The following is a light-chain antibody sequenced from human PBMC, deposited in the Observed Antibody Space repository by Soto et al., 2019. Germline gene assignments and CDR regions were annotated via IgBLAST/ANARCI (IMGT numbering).Light chain of an antibody. CDR2: RSN. CDR1: SSNIGSND. V-gene: IGLV1-47*01. J-gene: IGLJ2*01. Sequence: QSVLTQPPSASGTPGQRVTISCSGSSSNIGSNDAFWYQQLPGTAPKLLIYRSNQRPSGVPDRFSGSKSGTSASLATSGLRSEDEADYYCASWDYSLSGVLFGGGTKLTVL. CDR3: ASWDYSLSGVL.